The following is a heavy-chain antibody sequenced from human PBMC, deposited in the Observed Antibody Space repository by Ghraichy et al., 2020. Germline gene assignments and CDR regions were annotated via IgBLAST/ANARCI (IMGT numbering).Heavy chain of an antibody. CDR2: IKQDGSER. Sequence: GESLNISCAAFGFRFNGFWMSWVRQVPGKGLEWVANIKQDGSERNYLKSVEGRFTISRDNAQNLLFLQMTNLRVDDTAIYYCARYDGFWGHGTLVTVSS. D-gene: IGHD3-16*01. J-gene: IGHJ4*01. V-gene: IGHV3-7*03. CDR1: GFRFNGFW. CDR3: ARYDGF.